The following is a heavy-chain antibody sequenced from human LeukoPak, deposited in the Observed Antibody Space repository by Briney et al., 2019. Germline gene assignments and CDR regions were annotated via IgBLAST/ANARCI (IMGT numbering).Heavy chain of an antibody. CDR3: GRDGSGSPDY. CDR1: GFTFSDYY. Sequence: PGGSLRLSCAASGFTFSDYYMSWIRQPPGKGLEWVSYISSTGSTMYYADSVKGRFTISRDNAKNSLYLQMNSLRAEDAAVYYCGRDGSGSPDYWGQGTLVTVSS. J-gene: IGHJ4*02. V-gene: IGHV3-11*01. D-gene: IGHD3-10*01. CDR2: ISSTGSTM.